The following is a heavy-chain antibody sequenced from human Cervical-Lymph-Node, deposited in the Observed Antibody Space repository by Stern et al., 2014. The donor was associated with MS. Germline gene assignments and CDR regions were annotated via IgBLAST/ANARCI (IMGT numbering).Heavy chain of an antibody. CDR3: AKGTEARPYYGMDV. J-gene: IGHJ6*02. V-gene: IGHV3-23*04. CDR2: ISGSGGIT. CDR1: GFTFNSFA. D-gene: IGHD6-6*01. Sequence: EDQLVESGGGLEQPGGSLRLSCAASGFTFNSFAMAWVRQAPGKGLEWVSTISGSGGITYYADSVKGRFTISRDNSKSTLYLQMNSLRAEDTAEYYCAKGTEARPYYGMDVWGQGTTVTVSS.